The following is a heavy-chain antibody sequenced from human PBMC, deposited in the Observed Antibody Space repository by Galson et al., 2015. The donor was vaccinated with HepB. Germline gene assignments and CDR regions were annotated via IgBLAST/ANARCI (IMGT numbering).Heavy chain of an antibody. Sequence: SLRLSCAASGFTVSSNYMSWVRQAPGKGLEWVSVIYSGGSTYYADSVKGRFTISRDNSKNTLYLQMNSLRAEDTAVYYCAGGRWLQLRPLDYWGQGTLVTVSS. D-gene: IGHD5-24*01. V-gene: IGHV3-53*01. CDR2: IYSGGST. J-gene: IGHJ4*02. CDR3: AGGRWLQLRPLDY. CDR1: GFTVSSNY.